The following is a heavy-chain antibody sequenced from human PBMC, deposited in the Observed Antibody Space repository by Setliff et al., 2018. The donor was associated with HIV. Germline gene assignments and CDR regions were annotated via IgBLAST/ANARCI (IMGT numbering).Heavy chain of an antibody. Sequence: GASVKVSCKASRSTFNSHTINWVRQAPGQGLDWMGRIIPILGVANYAQRFQGKVTITADESTSTAYMELSRLRSDDTAVYYCARDYYDSSGYIFFPGLPDYWGQGTLVTVSS. V-gene: IGHV1-69*04. CDR3: ARDYYDSSGYIFFPGLPDY. CDR1: RSTFNSHT. CDR2: IIPILGVA. J-gene: IGHJ4*02. D-gene: IGHD3-22*01.